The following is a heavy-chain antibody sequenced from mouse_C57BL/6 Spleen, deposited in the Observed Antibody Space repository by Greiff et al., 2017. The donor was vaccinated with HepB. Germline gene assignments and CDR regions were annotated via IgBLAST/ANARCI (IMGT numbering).Heavy chain of an antibody. CDR1: GYTFTSYW. Sequence: QVQLQQPGAELVRPGSSVKLSCKASGYTFTSYWMHWVKQRPIQGLEWIGNIDPSDSETHYNQKFKDKATLTVDKSSSTAYMQLSSLTSEDSAVYYCARGEMITTVVAHMDYWGQGTSVTVSS. D-gene: IGHD1-1*01. CDR2: IDPSDSET. V-gene: IGHV1-52*01. CDR3: ARGEMITTVVAHMDY. J-gene: IGHJ4*01.